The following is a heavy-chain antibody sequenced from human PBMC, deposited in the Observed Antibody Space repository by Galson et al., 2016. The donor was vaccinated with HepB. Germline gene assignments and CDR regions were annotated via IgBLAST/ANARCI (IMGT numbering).Heavy chain of an antibody. CDR2: ISQSGST. D-gene: IGHD2-15*01. V-gene: IGHV4-4*02. CDR3: AREKFGSATH. Sequence: SETLSLTCAVSGDSITSSNWWGWVRQPPGKGLEWVGEISQSGSTNYNPSLKSRVTMSLDRSTNQFSLNLSSVTAADSAVYYCAREKFGSATHWGQGTLVIVSS. J-gene: IGHJ4*02. CDR1: GDSITSSNW.